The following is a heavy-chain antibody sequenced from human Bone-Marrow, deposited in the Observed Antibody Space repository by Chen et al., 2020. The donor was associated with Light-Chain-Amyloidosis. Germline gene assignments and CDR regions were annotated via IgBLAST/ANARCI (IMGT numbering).Heavy chain of an antibody. CDR3: ARRRDGYNFDY. Sequence: EVQLEQSGPAVKKPGESLKISCTGSGSTFPIYWIGWVRQMPGKGLEWMGVIYPDDSDASYSPSFEGQVTISADKSITTAYLQWRSLKASDTAMYYCARRRDGYNFDYWGQGTLVTVSS. J-gene: IGHJ4*02. V-gene: IGHV5-51*01. CDR1: GSTFPIYW. CDR2: IYPDDSDA. D-gene: IGHD5-12*01.